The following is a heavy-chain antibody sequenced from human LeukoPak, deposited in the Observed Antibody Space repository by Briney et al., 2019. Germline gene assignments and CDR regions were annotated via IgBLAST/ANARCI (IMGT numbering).Heavy chain of an antibody. V-gene: IGHV3-33*06. Sequence: PGGSLRLSCAVSRFTLSHFCMQWVRHAPDRGLEWVAVIWNDGSNDYYADAVKCRFSISRDNSKTMVSLQMNGLRDEDTAVYYCAKDAERGFDYSNSLEYWGQGTLVTVSS. D-gene: IGHD4-11*01. CDR2: IWNDGSND. CDR1: RFTLSHFC. CDR3: AKDAERGFDYSNSLEY. J-gene: IGHJ4*02.